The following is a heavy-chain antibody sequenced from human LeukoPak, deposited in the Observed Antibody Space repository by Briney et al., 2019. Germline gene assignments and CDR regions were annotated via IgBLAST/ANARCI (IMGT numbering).Heavy chain of an antibody. V-gene: IGHV4-59*01. CDR3: AGVGAGTYFGY. CDR2: IYYSGST. Sequence: PSETLSLTCTVSGGSISSYYWSWIRQPPGKGLEWIGYIYYSGSTNYNPSLKSRVTISVDTSKNQFSLKLSSVTAADTAVYYCAGVGAGTYFGYWGQGTLVTVSS. CDR1: GGSISSYY. J-gene: IGHJ4*02. D-gene: IGHD6-19*01.